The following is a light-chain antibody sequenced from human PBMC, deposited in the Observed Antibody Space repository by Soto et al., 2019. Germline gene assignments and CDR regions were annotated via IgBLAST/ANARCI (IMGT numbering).Light chain of an antibody. J-gene: IGKJ3*01. Sequence: EVVLTQSPATLSLSPGERATLYCRASQNVNNYLAWYQQKPGQAPRLLIYDASNRATGIPARFSGGGSGADFFLTISSLEPEDFAVYYCQQRTNVFTVGPGTKVDIK. V-gene: IGKV3-11*01. CDR2: DAS. CDR3: QQRTNVFT. CDR1: QNVNNY.